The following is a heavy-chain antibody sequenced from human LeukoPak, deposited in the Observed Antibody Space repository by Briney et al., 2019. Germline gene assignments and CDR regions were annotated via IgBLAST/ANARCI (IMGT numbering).Heavy chain of an antibody. CDR3: ARASLVDYPTLDY. V-gene: IGHV1-8*01. CDR1: GYTLTSYD. J-gene: IGHJ4*02. CDR2: MNPNSGDT. Sequence: ASVKVSCKASGYTLTSYDINWVRQATGQEPEWMGWMNPNSGDTGSVQKFQGRVTMTWNTSIDTAYMELASLRSEDTAVYYCARASLVDYPTLDYWGQGTLVTVSS. D-gene: IGHD4-11*01.